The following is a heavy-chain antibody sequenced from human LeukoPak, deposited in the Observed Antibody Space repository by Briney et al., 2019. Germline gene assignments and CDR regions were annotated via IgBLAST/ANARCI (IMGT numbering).Heavy chain of an antibody. CDR1: GFTFSTYW. V-gene: IGHV3-74*01. J-gene: IGHJ4*02. CDR3: VRGSSTWSPLGDY. Sequence: QPGGSLSLSCAASGFTFSTYWMHWVRQAPGQGPVWVSRISPDGSTTTYADSVRGRFSISRDNAKNTLYMQMNSLRVDHTAVYYCVRGSSTWSPLGDYWGQGTLVTVST. CDR2: ISPDGSTT. D-gene: IGHD6-13*01.